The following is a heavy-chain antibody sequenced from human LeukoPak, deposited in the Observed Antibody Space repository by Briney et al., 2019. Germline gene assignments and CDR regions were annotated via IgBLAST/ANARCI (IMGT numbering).Heavy chain of an antibody. Sequence: PGGSLRLSCAASGFTFSSYAMSWVRQAPGKGLEWVSPISGSGDSTYYADSVKGRFTISRDNSKNTLYLQMNSLRAEDTAVYYCAKFFDILTGYFDSWGQGTLVTVSS. J-gene: IGHJ4*02. CDR2: ISGSGDST. CDR3: AKFFDILTGYFDS. V-gene: IGHV3-23*01. D-gene: IGHD3-9*01. CDR1: GFTFSSYA.